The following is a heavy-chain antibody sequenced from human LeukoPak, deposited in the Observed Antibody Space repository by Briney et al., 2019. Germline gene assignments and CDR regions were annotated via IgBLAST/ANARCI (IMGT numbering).Heavy chain of an antibody. V-gene: IGHV3-23*01. CDR1: GFTFSSYA. CDR2: ISGSGGST. D-gene: IGHD6-13*01. Sequence: GGSLRLSCAASGFTFSSYAMSWVRQAPGKGLEWVSAISGSGGSTYYADSVKGRFTISRDNSKNTLYLQMNSLRAEDTAVYYCAKDRRIKGYSSSWYDYWGQGTLVTVSS. J-gene: IGHJ4*02. CDR3: AKDRRIKGYSSSWYDY.